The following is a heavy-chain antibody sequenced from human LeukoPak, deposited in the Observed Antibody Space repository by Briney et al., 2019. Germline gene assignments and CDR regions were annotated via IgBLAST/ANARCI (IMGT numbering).Heavy chain of an antibody. CDR1: GYSISSGYY. Sequence: SETLSLTCAVSGYSISSGYYWGWIRQPPGKGLEWIGSIYHSGSTYYNPSLKSRVTISVDTSKNQFSLKLSSVTAADTAVYYCARVQSAAAGGFDYWGQGTLVPVSS. D-gene: IGHD6-13*01. CDR2: IYHSGST. V-gene: IGHV4-38-2*01. J-gene: IGHJ4*02. CDR3: ARVQSAAAGGFDY.